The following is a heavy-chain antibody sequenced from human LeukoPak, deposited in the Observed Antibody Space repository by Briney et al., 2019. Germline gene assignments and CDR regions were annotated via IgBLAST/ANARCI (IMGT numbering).Heavy chain of an antibody. D-gene: IGHD6-6*01. Sequence: SETLSLTCAVYGGSFSGYYWSWIRQPPGKGLEWIGEINHSGSTNYNPSLKSRVTISVDTSKNQFSLKLSSVTAADTAVYYCGRGQSMTGRPGVWGQGTLVTVSS. V-gene: IGHV4-34*01. CDR2: INHSGST. CDR1: GGSFSGYY. J-gene: IGHJ4*02. CDR3: GRGQSMTGRPGV.